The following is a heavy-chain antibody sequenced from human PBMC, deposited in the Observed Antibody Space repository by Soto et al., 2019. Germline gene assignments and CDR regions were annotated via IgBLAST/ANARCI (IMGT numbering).Heavy chain of an antibody. CDR1: GYTFTSYG. CDR2: ISAYNGNT. V-gene: IGHV1-18*04. D-gene: IGHD1-1*01. CDR3: ARGQRDTSNFFKYDTFDP. Sequence: GASVKVSCKASGYTFTSYGISWVRQAPGQGLEWMGWISAYNGNTNYAQKLQGRVTMTTDTSTSTAYMELRSLRSDDTAVYYCARGQRDTSNFFKYDTFDPWGQGTLVTVSS. J-gene: IGHJ5*02.